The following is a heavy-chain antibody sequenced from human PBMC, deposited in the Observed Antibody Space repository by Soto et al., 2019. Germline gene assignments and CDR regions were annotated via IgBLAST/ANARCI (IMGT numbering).Heavy chain of an antibody. CDR1: GFTFSSFG. D-gene: IGHD3-22*01. CDR2: ISTTGGLK. J-gene: IGHJ4*02. Sequence: PGGSLRLSCAASGFTFSSFGMHWVRQAPGKGLEWVAVISTTGGLKYAADSVKGRFTISRDNSKNTLYLQMNSLRAEDTAIYYCAKETHSNGYGSYSDYWGQGVLVTVSS. CDR3: AKETHSNGYGSYSDY. V-gene: IGHV3-30*18.